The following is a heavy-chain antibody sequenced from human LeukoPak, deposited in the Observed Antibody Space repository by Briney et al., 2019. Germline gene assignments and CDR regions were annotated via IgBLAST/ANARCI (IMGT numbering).Heavy chain of an antibody. CDR3: AKYQRQWLPKGGFDY. D-gene: IGHD6-19*01. CDR2: IYSGGGT. CDR1: GFTVSSNY. J-gene: IGHJ4*02. Sequence: TGGSLRLSCAVSGFTVSSNYMSWVRQAPGKGLEWVSVIYSGGGTYYAGSVKGRFTISRDNSKNTLYLQMDNLRAEDTAVYYCAKYQRQWLPKGGFDYWGQGTLVTVSS. V-gene: IGHV3-66*02.